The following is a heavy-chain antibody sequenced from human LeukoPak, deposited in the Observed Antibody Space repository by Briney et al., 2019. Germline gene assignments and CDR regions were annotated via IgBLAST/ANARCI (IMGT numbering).Heavy chain of an antibody. CDR1: GYTFTRYA. V-gene: IGHV1-3*01. J-gene: IGHJ5*02. D-gene: IGHD6-19*01. CDR3: ARDPSGPAGSIAVARWFDP. Sequence: GASVTVSCKASGYTFTRYAMHWVRQAPGQRLEWMGWINAGNGNTKYSQKFQGRVTITRDTSASTAYMELSSLRSEDTAVYYCARDPSGPAGSIAVARWFDPWGQGTLVTVSS. CDR2: INAGNGNT.